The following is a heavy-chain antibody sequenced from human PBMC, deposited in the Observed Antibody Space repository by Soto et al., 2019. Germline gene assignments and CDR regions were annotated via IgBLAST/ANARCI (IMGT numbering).Heavy chain of an antibody. J-gene: IGHJ4*02. V-gene: IGHV1-69*02. D-gene: IGHD1-1*01. CDR1: GGAFSSNT. Sequence: SVKVSCKASGGAFSSNTISWVRQAPGQGLEWMGKITPFLDIANYAQKFQGRVTITADKSTSTVYMELSSLRSEDTAVYYCARGTVRLVDYWGQGTQVTVSS. CDR3: ARGTVRLVDY. CDR2: ITPFLDIA.